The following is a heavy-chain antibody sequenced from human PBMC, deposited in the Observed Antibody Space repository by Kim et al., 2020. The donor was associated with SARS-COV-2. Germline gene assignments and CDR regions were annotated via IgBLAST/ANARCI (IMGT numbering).Heavy chain of an antibody. D-gene: IGHD3-10*01. Sequence: QKFQGRVTMTRNTSISTAYMELSSLRSEDTAVYYCARGRWGGSGRAPFDPWGQGTLVTVSS. V-gene: IGHV1-8*01. CDR3: ARGRWGGSGRAPFDP. J-gene: IGHJ5*02.